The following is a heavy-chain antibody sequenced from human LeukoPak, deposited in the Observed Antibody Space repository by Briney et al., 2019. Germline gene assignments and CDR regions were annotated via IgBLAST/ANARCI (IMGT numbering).Heavy chain of an antibody. V-gene: IGHV3-7*01. CDR1: GFTFSSYW. Sequence: GGSLRLSCAASGFTFSSYWMSWVRQAPGKGLEWVANIKQDGSEKYYVDSAKGRFTISRDNAKNSLYLQMNSLRAEDTAVYYCARDFSAVAVEPKGLRFHYYYMDVWGKGTTVTVSS. CDR3: ARDFSAVAVEPKGLRFHYYYMDV. J-gene: IGHJ6*03. CDR2: IKQDGSEK. D-gene: IGHD3-3*01.